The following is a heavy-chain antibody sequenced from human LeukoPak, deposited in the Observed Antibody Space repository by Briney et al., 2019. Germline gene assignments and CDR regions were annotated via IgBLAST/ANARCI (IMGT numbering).Heavy chain of an antibody. D-gene: IGHD2-15*01. V-gene: IGHV3-23*01. CDR2: INPSGDDT. CDR1: GFTFSSSA. CDR3: ARQRGYCSSGSCYFDY. J-gene: IGHJ4*02. Sequence: PGGSLRLPCAASGFTFSSSAMSWVRQAPGKGLEWVSAINPSGDDTYYAESVRGRFTISRDNSKNTVYLQMNSLRAEDTAAYYCARQRGYCSSGSCYFDYWGQGTLVTVSS.